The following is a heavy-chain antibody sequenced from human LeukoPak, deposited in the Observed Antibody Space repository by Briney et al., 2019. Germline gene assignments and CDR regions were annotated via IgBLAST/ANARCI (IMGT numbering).Heavy chain of an antibody. CDR3: ARGTGGVFDY. J-gene: IGHJ4*02. CDR1: GYTFTGYY. D-gene: IGHD3-16*01. Sequence: ASVKVSCKASGYTFTGYYMHRVRQAPGQGLEWMGWLNPNSGDTNYAHKFQGRVTMTRDTSITTAYMELSRLRSDDTAVYYCARGTGGVFDYWGQGTLVTVSS. V-gene: IGHV1-2*02. CDR2: LNPNSGDT.